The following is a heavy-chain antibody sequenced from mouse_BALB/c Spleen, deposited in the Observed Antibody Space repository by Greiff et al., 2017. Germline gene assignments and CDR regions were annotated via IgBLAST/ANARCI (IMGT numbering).Heavy chain of an antibody. Sequence: QVQLKESGAELARPGASVKMSCKASGYTFTSYTMHWVKQRPGQGLEWIGYINPSSGYTNYNQKFKDKATLTADKSSSTAYMQLSSLTSEDSAVYYCARSRYYGSSPFAYWGQGTLVTVSA. CDR3: ARSRYYGSSPFAY. D-gene: IGHD1-1*01. V-gene: IGHV1-4*01. J-gene: IGHJ3*01. CDR1: GYTFTSYT. CDR2: INPSSGYT.